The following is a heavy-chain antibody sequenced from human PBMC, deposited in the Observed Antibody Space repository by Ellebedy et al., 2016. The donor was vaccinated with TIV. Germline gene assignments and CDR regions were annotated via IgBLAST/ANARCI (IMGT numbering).Heavy chain of an antibody. CDR3: AREKDIAARPGSFDY. CDR2: IWYDGSNK. Sequence: GESLKISCAASGFTFSSYGMHWVRQAPGKGLEWVAVIWYDGSNKYYADSVKGRFTISRDNSKNTLYLQMNSLRAEDTAVYYCAREKDIAARPGSFDYWGQGTLVTVSS. CDR1: GFTFSSYG. D-gene: IGHD6-6*01. V-gene: IGHV3-33*01. J-gene: IGHJ4*02.